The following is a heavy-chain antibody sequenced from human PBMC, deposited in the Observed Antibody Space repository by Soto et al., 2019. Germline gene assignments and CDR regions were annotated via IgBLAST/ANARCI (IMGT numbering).Heavy chain of an antibody. V-gene: IGHV3-23*01. J-gene: IGHJ4*02. CDR2: ISGSGGST. CDR3: AKDTSIAAAAFDY. CDR1: GLTFSSYA. Sequence: GXSLRLSCAASGLTFSSYAVSWFRQAPGKGLEWVSAISGSGGSTYYADSVKGRFTISRDNSKNTLYLQMNGLRAEDTAVYYCAKDTSIAAAAFDYWGQGTLVTVSS. D-gene: IGHD6-13*01.